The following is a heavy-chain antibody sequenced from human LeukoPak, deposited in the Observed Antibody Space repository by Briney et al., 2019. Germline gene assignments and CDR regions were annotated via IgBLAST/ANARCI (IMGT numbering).Heavy chain of an antibody. CDR2: IYPGDSDT. CDR3: GAGSSSYSFDY. V-gene: IGHV5-51*01. CDR1: GYSFNSHW. Sequence: GESLKTSCKGSGYSFNSHWIGWVRQMPGKGLEWMGIIYPGDSDTRYSPSFQDQVTISADKSISTAYLQWSSLKASDTAMYFCGAGSSSYSFDYWGQGTLVTVSS. D-gene: IGHD3-10*01. J-gene: IGHJ4*02.